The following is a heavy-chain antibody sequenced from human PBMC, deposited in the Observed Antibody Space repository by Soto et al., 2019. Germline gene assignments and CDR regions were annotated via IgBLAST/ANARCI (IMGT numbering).Heavy chain of an antibody. D-gene: IGHD2-21*02. J-gene: IGHJ5*02. CDR2: IISMFGTT. V-gene: IGHV1-69*01. Sequence: QVQQVQSGPEVKKPGSSVKVSCKASGGSITSYAVSWVRQAPGQGLEWMGGIISMFGTTHYAQKFQGRVTITADESTNTVYMELFRLRSDDMAIYYCARDRCNNDGCYSWLDPWGQGTLVTVSS. CDR1: GGSITSYA. CDR3: ARDRCNNDGCYSWLDP.